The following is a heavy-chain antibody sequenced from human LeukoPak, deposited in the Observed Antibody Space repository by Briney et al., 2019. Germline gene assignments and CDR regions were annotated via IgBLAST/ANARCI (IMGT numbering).Heavy chain of an antibody. V-gene: IGHV3-15*07. Sequence: GGSLRLSCAASGFTFTNAWMSWVRQAPGKGLEWVGRIKSKADGETIDYAAPVKGRFTFSRDDSKNMLYLQMNSLKSEDTAVYYCSTLTSRGLSDSWGQGTLVTVSS. CDR1: GFTFTNAW. CDR3: STLTSRGLSDS. CDR2: IKSKADGETI. D-gene: IGHD1-20*01. J-gene: IGHJ4*02.